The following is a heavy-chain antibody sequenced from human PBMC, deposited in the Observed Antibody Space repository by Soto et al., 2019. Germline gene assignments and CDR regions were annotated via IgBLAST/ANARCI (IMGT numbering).Heavy chain of an antibody. V-gene: IGHV4-59*01. CDR1: GGSISSYY. Sequence: TLSLTCTVSGGSISSYYWSWIRQPPGKGLEWIGYIYYSGSTNYNPSLKSRVTISVDTSKNQFSLKLSTVTAADTAVYYCAREDRSVTGTVLTSRWFDPWGQGTLVTSPQ. CDR2: IYYSGST. D-gene: IGHD1-7*01. CDR3: AREDRSVTGTVLTSRWFDP. J-gene: IGHJ5*02.